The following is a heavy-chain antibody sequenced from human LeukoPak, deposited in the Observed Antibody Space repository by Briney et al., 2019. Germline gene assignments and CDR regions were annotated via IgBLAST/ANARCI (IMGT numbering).Heavy chain of an antibody. CDR1: GYTLTRYY. D-gene: IGHD3-9*01. J-gene: IGHJ6*03. CDR3: ARGGLGNYDILTGNYKYYYYMDV. V-gene: IGHV1-46*01. Sequence: ASVKVSCKASGYTLTRYYIHWVRQAPAPRLEGMGKINPSGGTTTNAQTILGRLTTTRDTSTNTVYMELSSLRSEDTAVYYCARGGLGNYDILTGNYKYYYYMDVWGEGTTVTVSS. CDR2: INPSGGTT.